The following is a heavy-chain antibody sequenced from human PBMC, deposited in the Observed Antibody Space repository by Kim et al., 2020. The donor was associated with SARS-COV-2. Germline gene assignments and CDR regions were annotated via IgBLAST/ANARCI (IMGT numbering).Heavy chain of an antibody. CDR1: GYTFTSYY. CDR3: ARERRPIIGYCSSTSCYTKGPAAYYYYGMDV. V-gene: IGHV1-46*01. J-gene: IGHJ6*02. Sequence: ASVKVSCKASGYTFTSYYMHWVRQAPGRGLEWMGIINPSGGSTSYAQKFQGRVTMTRDTSTSTVYMELSSLRSEDTAVYYCARERRPIIGYCSSTSCYTKGPAAYYYYGMDVWGQGTTVTVSS. CDR2: INPSGGST. D-gene: IGHD2-2*02.